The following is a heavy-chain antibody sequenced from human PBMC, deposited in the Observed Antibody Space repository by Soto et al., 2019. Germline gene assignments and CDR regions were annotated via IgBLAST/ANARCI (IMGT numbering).Heavy chain of an antibody. Sequence: QAHLEQSGAEVKRPGASVKVSCKASGYTFSDFDINWLRQASGQGPAWMGWMNAKSGDTFFAQRFQGKFNMTWDAALSTGCWEVGRLTSDASAMYYCARGNPFNYAGLDIWGQGTTVAVSS. CDR2: MNAKSGDT. CDR1: GYTFSDFD. CDR3: ARGNPFNYAGLDI. J-gene: IGHJ6*02. D-gene: IGHD3-16*01. V-gene: IGHV1-8*01.